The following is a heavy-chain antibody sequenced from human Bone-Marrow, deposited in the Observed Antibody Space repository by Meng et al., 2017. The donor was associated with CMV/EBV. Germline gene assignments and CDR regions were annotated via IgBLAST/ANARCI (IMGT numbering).Heavy chain of an antibody. CDR1: GYTFTTYG. CDR3: ATAGLIVPALGF. V-gene: IGHV1-18*01. J-gene: IGHJ4*02. D-gene: IGHD2-2*01. Sequence: QVQLVQSGVEVKKPGASVKVSCKASGYTFTTYGLSWVRQAPGQGLEWMGWISNYNGNTNYAQKFQDRVTMTTDASTSIAYMELRSLRFDDTAVYYCATAGLIVPALGFWGQGTLVTVSS. CDR2: ISNYNGNT.